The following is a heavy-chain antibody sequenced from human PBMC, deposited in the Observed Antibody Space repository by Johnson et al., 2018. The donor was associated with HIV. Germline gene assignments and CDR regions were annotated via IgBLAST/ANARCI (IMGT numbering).Heavy chain of an antibody. Sequence: QVQLVESGGGVVQTGRSLRLSCAASGFTFSSYAMPWVRQAPGKGLEWVAVISYDGSNKYYADSVKGRFTISRDNSKNTLYLQMSSLRAEDTAVYYCAKDLVVTAPGAFDIWGQGTMVTVSS. J-gene: IGHJ3*02. CDR2: ISYDGSNK. D-gene: IGHD2-21*02. CDR3: AKDLVVTAPGAFDI. V-gene: IGHV3-30*04. CDR1: GFTFSSYA.